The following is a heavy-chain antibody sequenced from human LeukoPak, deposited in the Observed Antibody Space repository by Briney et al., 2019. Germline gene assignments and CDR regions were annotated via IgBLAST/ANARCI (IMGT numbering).Heavy chain of an antibody. Sequence: ASVTVSCKASGYTFTSYDINWVRQATGQGLEWMGWMNANSGNTGYAQKFQGRVTMTRNTSISTAYMELSSLRSEDTAVYYCARGTIAAAGTPFFDYWGQGTLVTVSS. V-gene: IGHV1-8*01. CDR3: ARGTIAAAGTPFFDY. CDR1: GYTFTSYD. CDR2: MNANSGNT. D-gene: IGHD6-13*01. J-gene: IGHJ4*02.